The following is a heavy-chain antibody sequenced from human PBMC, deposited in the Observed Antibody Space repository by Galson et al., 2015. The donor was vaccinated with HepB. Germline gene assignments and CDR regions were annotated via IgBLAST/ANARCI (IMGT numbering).Heavy chain of an antibody. V-gene: IGHV3-33*01. D-gene: IGHD6-19*01. Sequence: SLRLSCAASGFTFRTFGMHWVRQALGKGLEWVAVTWYDGSSKYYAETVKGRFTVSRDNSKNTLYLQMNSLRAEDTAVYYCASAGRDAVADFWGQGTLVTVSS. J-gene: IGHJ4*02. CDR3: ASAGRDAVADF. CDR2: TWYDGSSK. CDR1: GFTFRTFG.